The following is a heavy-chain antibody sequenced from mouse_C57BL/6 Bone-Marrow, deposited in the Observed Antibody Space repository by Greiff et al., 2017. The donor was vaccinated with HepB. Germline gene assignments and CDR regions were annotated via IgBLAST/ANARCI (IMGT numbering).Heavy chain of an antibody. V-gene: IGHV1-26*01. J-gene: IGHJ2*01. Sequence: VQLKESGPELVKPGASVKISCKASGYTFTDYYMNWVKQSHGKSLEWIGDINPNNGGTSYNQKFKGKATLTVDKSSSTAYMELRSLTSEDSAVYYCARGSYYGSLLDYWGQGTTLTVSS. CDR1: GYTFTDYY. CDR2: INPNNGGT. CDR3: ARGSYYGSLLDY. D-gene: IGHD1-1*01.